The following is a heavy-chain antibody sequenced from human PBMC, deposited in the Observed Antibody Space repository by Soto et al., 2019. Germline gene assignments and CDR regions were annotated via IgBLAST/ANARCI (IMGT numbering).Heavy chain of an antibody. CDR1: GFTFGGFA. CDR3: SRGGYSYETMPYYFDY. J-gene: IGHJ4*02. CDR2: IRGRAYGGTS. V-gene: IGHV3-49*03. D-gene: IGHD5-12*01. Sequence: GGSLRLSCSGSGFTFGGFALSWFRHAPGKGLEWLGFIRGRAYGGTSEYAASVGDRFTFSRDDSKSVAYLQMYSLKAEDTAVYYCSRGGYSYETMPYYFDYWGQGTPVTVSS.